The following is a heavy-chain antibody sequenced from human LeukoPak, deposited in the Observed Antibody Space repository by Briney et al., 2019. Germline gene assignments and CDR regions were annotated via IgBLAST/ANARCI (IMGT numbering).Heavy chain of an antibody. J-gene: IGHJ5*02. Sequence: GGPLRLSCAASGFPFNNYWMHWVRQAPGEGLVWVSRINSDGTRTYADSVKGRFTISRDNAKNTLYLQMNSLTAEDTAVHYCVRAHHPGGWFDPWGQGTLVTVSS. CDR2: INSDGTR. CDR1: GFPFNNYW. V-gene: IGHV3-74*01. CDR3: VRAHHPGGWFDP. D-gene: IGHD3-10*01.